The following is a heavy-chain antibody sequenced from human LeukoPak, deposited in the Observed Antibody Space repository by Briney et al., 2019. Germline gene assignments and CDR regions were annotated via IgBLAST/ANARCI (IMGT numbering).Heavy chain of an antibody. CDR2: IKQDGSEE. CDR3: ARGRITVTGAIHYYMDV. Sequence: GGSLRLSCAASGFTFSPYWMTWVRQAPGKGLEWVANIKQDGSEEYYVDSVRGRFTISRDNAKKSLFLQMNSLRVEDTAVYFCARGRITVTGAIHYYMDVWGNGTTVIVSS. J-gene: IGHJ6*03. CDR1: GFTFSPYW. V-gene: IGHV3-7*03. D-gene: IGHD1-1*01.